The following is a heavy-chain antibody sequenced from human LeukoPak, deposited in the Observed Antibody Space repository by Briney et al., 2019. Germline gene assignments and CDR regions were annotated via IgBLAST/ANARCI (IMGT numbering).Heavy chain of an antibody. CDR1: GGSIRGYY. J-gene: IGHJ6*03. CDR2: IYNSDNT. V-gene: IGHV4-4*07. D-gene: IGHD3-22*01. CDR3: AKGLYESSGRYYYHIDV. Sequence: SETLSLTCNVSGGSIRGYYWSWIRQPAGKGLEWIGRIYNSDNTNYSPSLQSRITISVDTSKNQFSLKMSSVTAADTAVYYCAKGLYESSGRYYYHIDVWGKGTAVTIS.